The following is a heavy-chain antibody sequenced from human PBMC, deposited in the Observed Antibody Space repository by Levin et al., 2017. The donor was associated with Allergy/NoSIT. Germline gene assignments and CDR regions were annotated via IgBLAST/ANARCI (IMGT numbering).Heavy chain of an antibody. J-gene: IGHJ4*02. V-gene: IGHV3-23*01. CDR2: IGASSGTT. D-gene: IGHD6-13*01. Sequence: GESLKISCTASGFTFSNYPMSWVRQTPGKGLEWISAIGASSGTTYYADSVKGRFTISKDYSKNILYLQMNSLRAEDTAVYYCARHLLAAGREYDYWGQGTLVTISS. CDR3: ARHLLAAGREYDY. CDR1: GFTFSNYP.